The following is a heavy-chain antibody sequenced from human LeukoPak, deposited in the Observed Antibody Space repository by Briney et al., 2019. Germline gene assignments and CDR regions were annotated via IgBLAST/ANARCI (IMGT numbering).Heavy chain of an antibody. CDR2: INHSGST. Sequence: SETLSLTCAVYGGSFSGYYWSWIRQPPGKGLERIGEINHSGSTNYNPSLKSRVTISVDTSKNQFSLKLSSVTAADTAVYYCAKALVDWDGWTNFDYWGQGTLVTVSS. J-gene: IGHJ4*02. D-gene: IGHD5-24*01. CDR3: AKALVDWDGWTNFDY. V-gene: IGHV4-34*01. CDR1: GGSFSGYY.